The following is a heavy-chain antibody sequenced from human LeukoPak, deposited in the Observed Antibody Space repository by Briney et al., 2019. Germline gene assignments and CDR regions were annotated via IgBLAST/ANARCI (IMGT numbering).Heavy chain of an antibody. V-gene: IGHV3-66*02. D-gene: IGHD3-22*01. CDR2: IYSGGST. J-gene: IGHJ4*02. CDR3: ARAQRDYDSSGYYFSGYDY. CDR1: GFTVSSNY. Sequence: GGSLRLSCAASGFTVSSNYMSWVRQAPGKGLEWVSVIYSGGSTYYADSVKGRFTISRDNSKNTLYLQMNSLRAEDTAVYYCARAQRDYDSSGYYFSGYDYWGQGTLVTVSS.